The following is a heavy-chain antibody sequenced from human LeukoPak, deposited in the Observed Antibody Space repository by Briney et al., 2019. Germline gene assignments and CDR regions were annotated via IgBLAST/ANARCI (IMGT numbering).Heavy chain of an antibody. J-gene: IGHJ4*02. CDR1: GFTFSNFA. CDR3: AKEYYDSSGDLLGVDY. Sequence: PGGALRLSCAASGFTFSNFALHWVRQAPGKGLEWVSAISGSGGSTYYADSVKGRFTISRDNSKNTLYLQMNSLRAEDTAVYYCAKEYYDSSGDLLGVDYWGQGTLVTVSS. CDR2: ISGSGGST. D-gene: IGHD3-22*01. V-gene: IGHV3-23*01.